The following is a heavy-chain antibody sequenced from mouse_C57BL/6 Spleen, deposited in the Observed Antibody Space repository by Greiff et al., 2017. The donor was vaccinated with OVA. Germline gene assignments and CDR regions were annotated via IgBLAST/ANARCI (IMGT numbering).Heavy chain of an antibody. CDR2: IYPGSGST. D-gene: IGHD1-1*01. Sequence: QVQLQQPGAELVKPGASVKMSCKASGYTFTSYWITWVKQRPGQGLEWIGDIYPGSGSTNYNEKFKSKATLTVDTSSSTAYMQLSSLTSEDSAVYYCARYGIDRGYFAFWGTGTTVTVSS. J-gene: IGHJ1*03. V-gene: IGHV1-55*01. CDR1: GYTFTSYW. CDR3: ARYGIDRGYFAF.